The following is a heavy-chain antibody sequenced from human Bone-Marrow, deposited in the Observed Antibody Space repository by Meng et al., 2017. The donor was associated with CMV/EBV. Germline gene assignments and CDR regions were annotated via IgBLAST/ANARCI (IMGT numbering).Heavy chain of an antibody. J-gene: IGHJ5*02. CDR2: INPNSGGT. Sequence: ASVKVSCKGSGYTFTGYYMHWVRQAPGQGLEWMGWINPNSGGTNYAQKFQGRVTMTRDTSISTDYMELSRLRSDDTAVYYCARRATWDPWFDPWGQGTLVTVSS. D-gene: IGHD1-26*01. CDR3: ARRATWDPWFDP. V-gene: IGHV1-2*02. CDR1: GYTFTGYY.